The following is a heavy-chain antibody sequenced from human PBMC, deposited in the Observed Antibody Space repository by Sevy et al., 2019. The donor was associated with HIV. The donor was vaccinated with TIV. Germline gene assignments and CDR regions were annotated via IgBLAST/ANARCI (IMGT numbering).Heavy chain of an antibody. CDR2: ISYDGSNK. J-gene: IGHJ3*02. CDR3: ARDRSTDEAFDI. D-gene: IGHD2-2*01. V-gene: IGHV3-30-3*01. Sequence: GGSLRLSCAASGFTFSSYAMHWVRQAPGKGLEWVAVISYDGSNKYYADSVKGRFTISRDNSKNTLYLQMNSLRAEDTSGYYGARDRSTDEAFDIWGQGTMVTVSS. CDR1: GFTFSSYA.